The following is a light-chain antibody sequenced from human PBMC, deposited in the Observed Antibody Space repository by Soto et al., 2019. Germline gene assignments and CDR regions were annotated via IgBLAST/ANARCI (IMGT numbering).Light chain of an antibody. CDR2: DAS. J-gene: IGKJ1*01. V-gene: IGKV1-5*01. CDR3: QQPVT. CDR1: QSISSW. Sequence: DIQMTQSPSTLSASVGDRVTITCRASQSISSWLAWYQQKAGKAPKLLIYDASSLESGVPSRFSGSGSGTEFTLTISSLQPDDFATYYCQQPVTFGQGTKVEIK.